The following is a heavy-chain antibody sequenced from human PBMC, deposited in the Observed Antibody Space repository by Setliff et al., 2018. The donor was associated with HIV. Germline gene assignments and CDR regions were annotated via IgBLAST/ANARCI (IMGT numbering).Heavy chain of an antibody. CDR3: ARGRNYDSSGYGDYYYYMDV. CDR1: GYTFTNYY. V-gene: IGHV1-2*02. Sequence: AASVKVSCKASGYTFTNYYMHWVRQAPGQGLEWMGWINPNSGGTNYAQKFQGRVTMTRDTSISTAYMELSRLRSDDTAVYYCARGRNYDSSGYGDYYYYMDVWGKGTTVTVSS. D-gene: IGHD3-22*01. J-gene: IGHJ6*03. CDR2: INPNSGGT.